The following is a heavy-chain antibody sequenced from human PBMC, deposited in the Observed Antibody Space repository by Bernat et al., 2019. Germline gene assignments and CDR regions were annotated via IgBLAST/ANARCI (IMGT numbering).Heavy chain of an antibody. D-gene: IGHD2-15*01. CDR3: ARERGVVVVAATVVGDDTFDI. CDR2: IIPIFGTA. Sequence: QVQLVQSGAEVKKPGSSVKVSCKASGGTFSSYAISWVRQAPGQGLEWMGGIIPIFGTANYAQKFQGRVTITADESTSTAYMELSSLRSEDTAVYYCARERGVVVVAATVVGDDTFDIWGQGTMVTVSS. J-gene: IGHJ3*02. CDR1: GGTFSSYA. V-gene: IGHV1-69*01.